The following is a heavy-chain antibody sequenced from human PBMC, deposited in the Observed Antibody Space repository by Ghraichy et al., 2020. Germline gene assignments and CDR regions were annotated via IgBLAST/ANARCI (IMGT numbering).Heavy chain of an antibody. CDR2: IHSGGST. CDR1: GFTVTSNY. V-gene: IGHV3-53*01. J-gene: IGHJ3*02. Sequence: GGSLRLSCAASGFTVTSNYMSWVRQAPGKGLEWVSVIHSGGSTYYVDSVKGRFTISRDNSKNTLYLQMNSLRAEDTAVFYCAARNYYAPWSAFDIWGQGTMVTVSS. D-gene: IGHD3-10*01. CDR3: AARNYYAPWSAFDI.